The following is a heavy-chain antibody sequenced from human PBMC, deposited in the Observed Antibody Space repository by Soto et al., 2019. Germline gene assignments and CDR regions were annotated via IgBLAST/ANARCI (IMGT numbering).Heavy chain of an antibody. CDR1: GYTFTSYD. V-gene: IGHV1-8*01. D-gene: IGHD5-12*01. J-gene: IGHJ6*02. CDR3: ARVRSHTVATIPYYGMDV. CDR2: MSPNSGNA. Sequence: QVQLVQSGAEVKKPGASVKVSCKASGYTFTSYDFNWVRQATGQGLEWMGWMSPNSGNAGYAQKFQGRVTMTWNTAMSTAYMELSSLRSEDSATYYCARVRSHTVATIPYYGMDVWGQGTTVTVSS.